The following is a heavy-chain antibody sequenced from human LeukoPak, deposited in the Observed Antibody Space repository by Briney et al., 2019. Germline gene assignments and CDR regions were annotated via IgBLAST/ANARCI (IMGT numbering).Heavy chain of an antibody. CDR1: EFTFSSYA. V-gene: IGHV3-30-3*01. Sequence: GGSLRLSCVASEFTFSSYAMHWVRQAPGKGLEWVAVISYDGSNKYYADSVKGRFTISRDNSKNTLYLQMNSLRAEDTAVYYCARSRGSSWNAYFDYWGQGTLVTVSS. CDR3: ARSRGSSWNAYFDY. J-gene: IGHJ4*02. D-gene: IGHD6-13*01. CDR2: ISYDGSNK.